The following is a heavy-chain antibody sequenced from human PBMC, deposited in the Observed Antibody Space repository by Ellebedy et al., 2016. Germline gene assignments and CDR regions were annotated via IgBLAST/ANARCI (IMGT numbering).Heavy chain of an antibody. D-gene: IGHD3-22*01. CDR3: ARDVSLYSSSPSFDF. CDR1: GNSIRDYK. V-gene: IGHV4-59*01. CDR2: VFYGGST. J-gene: IGHJ4*02. Sequence: SETLSLXXSVSGNSIRDYKWTWIRQSPGKGLEWIGYVFYGGSTKYNRSLRSRVTISLDTAKNQFSLRLTSVAAADTAVYFCARDVSLYSSSPSFDFWGQGMLVTVSS.